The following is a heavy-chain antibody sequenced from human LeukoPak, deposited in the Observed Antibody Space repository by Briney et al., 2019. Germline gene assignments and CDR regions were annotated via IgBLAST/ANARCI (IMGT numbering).Heavy chain of an antibody. CDR3: ARQHQLEMATIWFDP. CDR1: GYSFASYW. J-gene: IGHJ5*02. Sequence: GESLKISCKGSGYSFASYWIGWVRQMPGKGLEWMGIIYPGDSDTRYSPSFQGQVTISADKSISTAYLQWSSLKASDTAMYYCARQHQLEMATIWFDPWGQGTLVTVSS. V-gene: IGHV5-51*01. CDR2: IYPGDSDT. D-gene: IGHD5-24*01.